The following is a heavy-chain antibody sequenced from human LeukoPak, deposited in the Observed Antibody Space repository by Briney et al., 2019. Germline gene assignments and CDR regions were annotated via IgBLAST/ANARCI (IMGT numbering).Heavy chain of an antibody. CDR2: VSSDGTT. Sequence: PSETQSLTCSLSADSLTSSYWNWLQQPPGKGLDWIGYVSSDGTTNCTRSLRSRLMMSVDRAKNDISLILTSVTGADTAIYYCARLDCFVEGCYNHWGRGTLVTVSS. CDR3: ARLDCFVEGCYNH. V-gene: IGHV4-59*08. CDR1: ADSLTSSY. D-gene: IGHD2-15*01. J-gene: IGHJ4*02.